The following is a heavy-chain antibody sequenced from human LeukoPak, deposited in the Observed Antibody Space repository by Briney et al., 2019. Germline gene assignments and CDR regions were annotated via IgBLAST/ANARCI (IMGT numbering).Heavy chain of an antibody. J-gene: IGHJ4*02. CDR2: IWNDGSIR. Sequence: GRCLRLSCAASAFTFSTYGLHWVRQAPGKGLEWVAVIWNDGSIRYYADSVKGRFTISRDNSKNTLYLQMNSLRAEDTAVYYCARASGSYDYWGQGTLVTVSS. CDR3: ARASGSYDY. V-gene: IGHV3-33*01. D-gene: IGHD1-26*01. CDR1: AFTFSTYG.